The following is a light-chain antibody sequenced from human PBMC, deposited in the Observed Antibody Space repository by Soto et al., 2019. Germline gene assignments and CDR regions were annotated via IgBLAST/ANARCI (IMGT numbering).Light chain of an antibody. J-gene: IGKJ4*01. CDR1: QSVCTPY. CDR2: GTS. CDR3: QQYGSLS. V-gene: IGKV3-20*01. Sequence: EIVLTQSAGSLSLSPGDRANLXCSASQSVCTPYLAWYQLKPRQAPRLHVDGTSSRANGIPDRFSGSGSGTDCTLTISRLEPEEFAVDYCQQYGSLSFGGGTKVDIK.